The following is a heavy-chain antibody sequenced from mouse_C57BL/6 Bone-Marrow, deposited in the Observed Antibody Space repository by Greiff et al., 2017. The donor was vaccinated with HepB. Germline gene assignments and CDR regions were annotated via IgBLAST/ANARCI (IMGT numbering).Heavy chain of an antibody. CDR3: ARREVYYYGSSSYYFDY. D-gene: IGHD1-1*01. J-gene: IGHJ2*01. V-gene: IGHV5-12*01. Sequence: DVHLVESGGGLVQPGGSLKLSCAASGFTFSDYYMYWVRQTPEKRLEWVAYISNGGGSTYYPDTVKGRFTISRDNAKSTLYLQMSRLKSEDTAMYYCARREVYYYGSSSYYFDYWGQGTTLTVSS. CDR2: ISNGGGST. CDR1: GFTFSDYY.